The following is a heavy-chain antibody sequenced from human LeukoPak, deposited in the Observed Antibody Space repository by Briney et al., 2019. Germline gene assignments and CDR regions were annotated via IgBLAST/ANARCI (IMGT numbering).Heavy chain of an antibody. D-gene: IGHD3-16*01. CDR1: GFSSDG. CDR3: AKDEGTMITFEGVSGGLIDY. CDR2: ISHDGSNK. J-gene: IGHJ4*02. Sequence: GGSLRLSCAASGFSSDGMHWVRQAPGKGLEWVAVISHDGSNKEYSDSVRGRFTISRGKSKNTVYLEMNSLRVEDTAVYYCAKDEGTMITFEGVSGGLIDYWGQGTLVTVSS. V-gene: IGHV3-30*18.